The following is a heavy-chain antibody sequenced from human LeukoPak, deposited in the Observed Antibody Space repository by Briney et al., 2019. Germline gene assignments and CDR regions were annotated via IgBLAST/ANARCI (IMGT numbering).Heavy chain of an antibody. Sequence: KPSETRSLTCTVSGGSISSYYWSWIRQPPGKGLEWIGYIYYSGSTNYNPSLKSRVTISVDTSKNQFSLKLSSVTAADTAVYYCARVPYSNYGYYYYYMDVWGKGTTVTVSS. CDR2: IYYSGST. V-gene: IGHV4-59*01. J-gene: IGHJ6*03. CDR3: ARVPYSNYGYYYYYMDV. CDR1: GGSISSYY. D-gene: IGHD4-11*01.